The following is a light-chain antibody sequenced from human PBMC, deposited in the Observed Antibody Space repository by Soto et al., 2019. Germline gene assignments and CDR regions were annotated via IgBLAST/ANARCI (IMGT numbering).Light chain of an antibody. J-gene: IGLJ3*02. CDR3: CSYAGSYTGV. CDR2: DVT. CDR1: SSDVGGYNY. Sequence: QSALTQPRSVSGSPGQSVTISCTGTSSDVGGYNYVSWYQQYPGKAPKLMIYDVTKRPSGVPDRFSGSKSGNTASLTISGLQAEDEADYHCCSYAGSYTGVFGGGTKLTVL. V-gene: IGLV2-11*01.